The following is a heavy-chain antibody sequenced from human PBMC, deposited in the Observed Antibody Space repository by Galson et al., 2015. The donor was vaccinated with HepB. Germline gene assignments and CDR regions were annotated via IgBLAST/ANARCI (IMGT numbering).Heavy chain of an antibody. D-gene: IGHD6-13*01. J-gene: IGHJ6*03. V-gene: IGHV3-23*01. CDR1: GFTFSSYA. CDR3: AKQQLDPGSYYYYMDV. CDR2: ISGSGGST. Sequence: SLRLSCAASGFTFSSYAMTWVRQAPGKGLEWVSRISGSGGSTYYADSVRGRFTISRDNSKNTLYLQMNSLRAEDTAIYYCAKQQLDPGSYYYYMDVWGKGTTVTVSS.